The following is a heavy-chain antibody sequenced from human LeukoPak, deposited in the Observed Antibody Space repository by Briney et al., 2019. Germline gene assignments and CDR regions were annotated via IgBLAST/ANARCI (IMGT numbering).Heavy chain of an antibody. CDR2: ISYDGSNK. CDR3: ARDRTAAAGIRGFFDY. V-gene: IGHV3-30*04. CDR1: GFTFSNYA. D-gene: IGHD6-13*01. J-gene: IGHJ4*02. Sequence: PGGSLRLSCAASGFTFSNYAMHWVRQAPGKGLEWVAIISYDGSNKYYADSVKGRFTISRDNSKNTLYLQMNSLRAEDTAVYYCARDRTAAAGIRGFFDYWGQGTLVTVSS.